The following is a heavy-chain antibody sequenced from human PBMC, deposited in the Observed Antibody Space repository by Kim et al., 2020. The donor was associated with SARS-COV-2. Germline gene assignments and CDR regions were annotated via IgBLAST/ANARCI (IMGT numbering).Heavy chain of an antibody. CDR1: GFTFSSYS. CDR2: ISTSSTFI. J-gene: IGHJ4*02. CDR3: ARALSGTYLVDY. V-gene: IGHV3-21*01. Sequence: GGSLRLSCATSGFTFSSYSLSWVRQAPGKGLEWVSSISTSSTFIYYADSVKGRFTISRDNAKNSLFLQMNSLTADDTAVYFCARALSGTYLVDYWGQGTLVTVSS. D-gene: IGHD1-26*01.